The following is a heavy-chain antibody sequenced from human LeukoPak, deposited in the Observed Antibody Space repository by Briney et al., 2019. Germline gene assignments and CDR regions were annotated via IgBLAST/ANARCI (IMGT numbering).Heavy chain of an antibody. V-gene: IGHV3-48*01. J-gene: IGHJ4*02. CDR3: ARAGLQQWLSFDN. CDR1: GFTFSSYS. CDR2: INGSSSII. Sequence: GGSLRLSCAASGFTFSSYSMNWVRQAPGKGLEWLSYINGSSSIIYYADSVKGRLTISRDNAKNSLYLQMNSLRAEDTAVYYCARAGLQQWLSFDNWGQGTLVTVST. D-gene: IGHD6-19*01.